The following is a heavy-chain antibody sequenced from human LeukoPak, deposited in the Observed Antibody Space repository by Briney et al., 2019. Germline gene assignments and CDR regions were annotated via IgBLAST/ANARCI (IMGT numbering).Heavy chain of an antibody. J-gene: IGHJ6*02. CDR1: GGSFSGYY. CDR2: INHSGST. V-gene: IGHV4-34*01. D-gene: IGHD2-2*01. CDR3: AREPYQLLSHYYYGMDV. Sequence: SETLSLTCAVYGGSFSGYYWSWIRQPPGKGLEWIGEINHSGSTNYNPSLKSRVTISVDTSKNQFSLKLSSVTAADTAVYYCAREPYQLLSHYYYGMDVWGQGTTVTVSS.